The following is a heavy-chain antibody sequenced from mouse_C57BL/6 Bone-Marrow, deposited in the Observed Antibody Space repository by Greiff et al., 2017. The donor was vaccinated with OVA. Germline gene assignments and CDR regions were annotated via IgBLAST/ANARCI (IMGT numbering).Heavy chain of an antibody. Sequence: QVQLKESGAELVKPGASVKISCKASGYAFSSYWMNWVKQRPGKGLEWIGQIYPGDGDTNYNGKFKGKATLTADKSSSTAYMQLSSLTSEDSAVYFCARSNYRVYYYAMDYWGQGTSVTVSS. V-gene: IGHV1-80*01. CDR3: ARSNYRVYYYAMDY. CDR1: GYAFSSYW. CDR2: IYPGDGDT. D-gene: IGHD2-5*01. J-gene: IGHJ4*01.